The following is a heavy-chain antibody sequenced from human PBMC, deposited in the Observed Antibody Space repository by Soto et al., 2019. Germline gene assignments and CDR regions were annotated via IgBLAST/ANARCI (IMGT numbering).Heavy chain of an antibody. V-gene: IGHV2-26*01. Sequence: GPTMVNPKERPPLPFTVSGFSLSNARMGVSWIRQPPGKALEWLAHIFSNDEKYYSTSLKSRLTISKDTSKSQVVLFMTNMDPVDTATYYCARTNWAGVLSQFDYWGQETLATVSS. CDR2: IFSNDEK. J-gene: IGHJ4*02. D-gene: IGHD3-16*01. CDR1: GFSLSNARMG. CDR3: ARTNWAGVLSQFDY.